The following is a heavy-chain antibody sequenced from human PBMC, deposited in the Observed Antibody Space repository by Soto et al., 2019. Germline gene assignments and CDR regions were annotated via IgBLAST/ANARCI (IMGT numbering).Heavy chain of an antibody. Sequence: SETLSLTCSVSGDSITNNKWWSWVRQPPGKGLEWIGEMHHSGSIHYNAPLKSRATISVDKSRNQFSLHLTSVTAADTALYFCARNNNMTLGSQYLDYWGPGTLVT. CDR1: GDSITNNKW. D-gene: IGHD1-1*01. CDR3: ARNNNMTLGSQYLDY. J-gene: IGHJ4*02. CDR2: MHHSGSI. V-gene: IGHV4-4*02.